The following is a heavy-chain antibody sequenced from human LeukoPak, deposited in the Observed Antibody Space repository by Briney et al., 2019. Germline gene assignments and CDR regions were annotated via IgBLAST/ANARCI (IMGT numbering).Heavy chain of an antibody. V-gene: IGHV3-7*01. CDR2: IRQDESER. Sequence: GGSLRLSCEGSGFSFSSYWMTWVRPLPGKGPEWVANIRQDESERYFADSVKGRFTISRDNAKNSVYLHMSSLRAEDTALYYCARLSAYYYGSYFYYYMDVWGKGTTVTVSS. D-gene: IGHD3-10*01. CDR1: GFSFSSYW. J-gene: IGHJ6*03. CDR3: ARLSAYYYGSYFYYYMDV.